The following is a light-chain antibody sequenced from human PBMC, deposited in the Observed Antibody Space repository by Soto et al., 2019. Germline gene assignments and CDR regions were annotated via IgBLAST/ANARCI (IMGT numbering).Light chain of an antibody. CDR3: QQSYNTPYT. V-gene: IGKV1-39*01. CDR1: QSITSY. Sequence: DIQMTQSPSSLSASVGDRVTITCRASQSITSYLNWYQQKPGKAPKLLIYAASSLQSGVPSSFSGSGSVTDFTLTISSLQPEEFATYYCQQSYNTPYTFGQGTKLEIK. J-gene: IGKJ2*01. CDR2: AAS.